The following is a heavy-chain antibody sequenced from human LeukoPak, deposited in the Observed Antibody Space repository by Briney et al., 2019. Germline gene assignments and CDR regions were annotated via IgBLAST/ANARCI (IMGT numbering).Heavy chain of an antibody. V-gene: IGHV1-2*02. J-gene: IGHJ4*02. CDR3: ARVGATIAIRLDY. CDR1: GYTFTGYY. Sequence: ASVKVSCKASGYTFTGYYMHWVRQAPGQGLEWMGWINPNSGGTNYAQKFQGRVTRTRDTSISTAYMELSRLRSDDTAVYYCARVGATIAIRLDYWGQGTLVTVSS. CDR2: INPNSGGT. D-gene: IGHD5-12*01.